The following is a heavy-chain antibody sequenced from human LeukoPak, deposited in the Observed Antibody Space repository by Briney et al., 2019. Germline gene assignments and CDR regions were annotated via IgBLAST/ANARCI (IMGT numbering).Heavy chain of an antibody. CDR3: ARGRRVVVAANLWYYYYGMDV. CDR1: GGSISNYY. J-gene: IGHJ6*02. D-gene: IGHD2-15*01. V-gene: IGHV4-34*01. Sequence: SETLSLTCTVSGGSISNYYWSWIRQPPGKGLEWIGEINHSGSTKYNPSLKSRVTISVDTSKNQFSLKLSSVTAADTAVYYCARGRRVVVAANLWYYYYGMDVWGQGTTVTVSS. CDR2: INHSGST.